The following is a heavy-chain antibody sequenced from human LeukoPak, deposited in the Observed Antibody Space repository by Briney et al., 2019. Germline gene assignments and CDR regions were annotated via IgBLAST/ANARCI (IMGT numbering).Heavy chain of an antibody. V-gene: IGHV4-34*01. D-gene: IGHD4-17*01. CDR3: AREGSAGDSEPTGAFDI. CDR2: INHSGST. Sequence: SETLSLTCAVYVGSFSDHYWNWIRQPPGKGPEWIGEINHSGSTKYNPSLKSRVTISVGTSKNQFSLKVTSVTAADTAVYYCAREGSAGDSEPTGAFDIWGQGTMVTVPS. J-gene: IGHJ3*02. CDR1: VGSFSDHY.